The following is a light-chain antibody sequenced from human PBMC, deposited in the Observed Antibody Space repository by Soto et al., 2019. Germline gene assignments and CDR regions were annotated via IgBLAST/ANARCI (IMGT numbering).Light chain of an antibody. Sequence: EIVLTQSPGTLSLSPGERGTLSCRASQSVSNSNLAWYQQKPGQPPRLLIYGASSRATGIPDRFSGSGSGIDFTLTISRLEPEDFAVYYCQQYGSSPRYTFGQGTKLEIK. CDR2: GAS. CDR1: QSVSNSN. V-gene: IGKV3-20*01. CDR3: QQYGSSPRYT. J-gene: IGKJ2*01.